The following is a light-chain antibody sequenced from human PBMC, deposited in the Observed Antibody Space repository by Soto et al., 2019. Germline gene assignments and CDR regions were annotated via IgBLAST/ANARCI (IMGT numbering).Light chain of an antibody. CDR1: SSDVGGYNY. CDR2: DVS. J-gene: IGLJ1*01. Sequence: QSALTQPASVSGSPGQSITISCTGTSSDVGGYNYVSWYQQHPGKAPKLMIYDVSNRPSGVSNRFSGSKSGNTASLTISGLQAEDEAGYYCSSYTLSSTLVYVFGTGTKLTVL. V-gene: IGLV2-14*01. CDR3: SSYTLSSTLVYV.